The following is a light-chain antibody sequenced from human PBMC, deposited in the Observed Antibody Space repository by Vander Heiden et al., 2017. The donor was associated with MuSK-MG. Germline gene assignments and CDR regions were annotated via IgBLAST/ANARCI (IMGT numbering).Light chain of an antibody. Sequence: SYELTQPPSVSVSPGQTASITCLGDKVGDKYACWYHQNHGPSPVLVIYQDSKRPSGIHERFAGSTSGNTATLTISGTQAMEEADYYCQAWDSSTVVFGGGTKLTVL. CDR2: QDS. CDR1: KVGDKY. V-gene: IGLV3-1*01. CDR3: QAWDSSTVV. J-gene: IGLJ2*01.